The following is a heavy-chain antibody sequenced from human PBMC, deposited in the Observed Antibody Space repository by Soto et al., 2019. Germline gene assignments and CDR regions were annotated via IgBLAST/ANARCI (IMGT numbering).Heavy chain of an antibody. CDR1: GFTFSSYA. V-gene: IGHV3-64D*06. Sequence: EVQLVESGGGLVQPGGSLRLSCSASGFTFSSYAMHWVRQAPGRGLEYVSAISSDRSSTDYADSVKGRLTISRDNSKNTLYIQMSGLKAEDTAVYYCVKKGSCTGVICYAAFDIWGQGTVVTVSS. D-gene: IGHD2-8*02. CDR3: VKKGSCTGVICYAAFDI. CDR2: ISSDRSST. J-gene: IGHJ3*02.